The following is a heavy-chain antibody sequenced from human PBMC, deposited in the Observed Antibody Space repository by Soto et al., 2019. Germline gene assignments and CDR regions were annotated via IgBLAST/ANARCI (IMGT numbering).Heavy chain of an antibody. CDR2: INAGNGNT. J-gene: IGHJ4*02. D-gene: IGHD3-3*01. CDR3: ARDTIFGVVTGYFDY. CDR1: GYTFTSYV. Sequence: QVQLVQSGAEVKKPGASVKVSCKASGYTFTSYVMHWVRQAPGQRLEWMGWINAGNGNTKYSQKFQGRVTITRDTSASTAYMELSSLRFEDTAVYCCARDTIFGVVTGYFDYWGQGTRVTVSS. V-gene: IGHV1-3*01.